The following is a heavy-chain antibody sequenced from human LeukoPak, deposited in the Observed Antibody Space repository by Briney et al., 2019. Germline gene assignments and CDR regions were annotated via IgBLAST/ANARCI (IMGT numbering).Heavy chain of an antibody. CDR2: IIPIFGTA. J-gene: IGHJ4*02. V-gene: IGHV1-69*05. CDR3: ARAGLVTLFDY. CDR1: GYTFTIYY. D-gene: IGHD3-9*01. Sequence: SVKVSCKASGYTFTIYYIHWVRQAPGQGLEWMGGIIPIFGTANYAQKFQGRVTITTDESTSTAYMELSSLRSEDTAVYYCARAGLVTLFDYWGQGTLVTVSS.